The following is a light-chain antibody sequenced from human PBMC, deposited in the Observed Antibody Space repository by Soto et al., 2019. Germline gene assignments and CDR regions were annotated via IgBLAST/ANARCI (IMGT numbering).Light chain of an antibody. V-gene: IGKV3-15*01. CDR1: QSVSSN. Sequence: EIVMTQSPATLSVSPGERATLSCRASQSVSSNLAWYQQKPGQAPRLLIYGASTRATGIPARFSGSGSGTEFTLTISSLQSEDFAVYYWQQYNTWPPFTFGPGTKVDIK. CDR2: GAS. J-gene: IGKJ3*01. CDR3: QQYNTWPPFT.